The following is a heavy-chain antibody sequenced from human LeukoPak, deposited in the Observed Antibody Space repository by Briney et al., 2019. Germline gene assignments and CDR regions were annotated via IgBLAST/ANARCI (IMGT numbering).Heavy chain of an antibody. CDR2: TYYRSKWYN. D-gene: IGHD6-13*01. Sequence: SQTLSLTCAISGDSVSSNSAAWNWIRQSPSRGLEWLGRTYYRSKWYNDYAVSVKSRITINPDTSKNQFSLQLNSVTPEDTAVYYCARDQSELGYYYYYYYMDVWGKGTTVTVSS. CDR3: ARDQSELGYYYYYYYMDV. J-gene: IGHJ6*03. CDR1: GDSVSSNSAA. V-gene: IGHV6-1*01.